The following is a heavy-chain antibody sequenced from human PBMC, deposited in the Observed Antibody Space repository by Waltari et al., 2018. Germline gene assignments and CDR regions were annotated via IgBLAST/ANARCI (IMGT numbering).Heavy chain of an antibody. CDR2: LYSSGRR. CDR3: AKLGGLYSSGWPDSTNYMDV. D-gene: IGHD3-22*01. J-gene: IGHJ6*03. CDR1: GFTLSSYA. Sequence: DVQVLESGGDLVQSGGSLRLSCAASGFTLSSYAMNWVRQVPEKGLEWVSVLYSSGRRNEADSVKGRCTITRDDSKNRLFLEMNSLRPEDTAVYYCAKLGGLYSSGWPDSTNYMDVWGKGTTVSVSS. V-gene: IGHV3-23*03.